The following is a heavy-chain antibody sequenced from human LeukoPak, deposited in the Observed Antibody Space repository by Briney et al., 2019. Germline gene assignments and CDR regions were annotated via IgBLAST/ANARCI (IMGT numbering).Heavy chain of an antibody. J-gene: IGHJ3*02. CDR1: GGSISSGSYY. CDR2: IYYSGST. V-gene: IGHV4-61*01. CDR3: AGAMIAVAGIASDAFDI. Sequence: PSQTLSLTCTVSGGSISSGSYYWSWIRQPPGKGLEWIGYIYYSGSTNYNPSPKSRVTISVDTSKNQFSLKLSSVTAADTAVYYCAGAMIAVAGIASDAFDIWGQGTMVTVSS. D-gene: IGHD6-19*01.